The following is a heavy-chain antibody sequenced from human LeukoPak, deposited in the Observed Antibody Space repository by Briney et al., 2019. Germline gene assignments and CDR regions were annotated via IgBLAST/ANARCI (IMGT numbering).Heavy chain of an antibody. Sequence: PGGSLRLSCAASGFTFSSYAMHWVRQAPGKGLEWVAVISYDGSNKYYADSVKGRFTISRDNSKNTLYLQMNSLRAEDTAVYYCAGDVGYSYGYYYYGMDVWGQGTTVTVSS. D-gene: IGHD5-18*01. CDR2: ISYDGSNK. V-gene: IGHV3-30-3*01. CDR3: AGDVGYSYGYYYYGMDV. CDR1: GFTFSSYA. J-gene: IGHJ6*02.